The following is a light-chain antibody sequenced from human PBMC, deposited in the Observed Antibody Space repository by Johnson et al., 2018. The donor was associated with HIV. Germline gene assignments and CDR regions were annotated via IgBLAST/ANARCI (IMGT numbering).Light chain of an antibody. Sequence: QAVLTQPPSVSAAPGQKVTISCSGNVSNIESYFVSWYQQLPGAAPRLLIYEDYKRPSGIPDRFSGSKSGASATLGITGLQTGDEADYYCGTWDSSLDAYVFGTGTKVAVL. CDR2: EDY. CDR1: VSNIESYF. J-gene: IGLJ1*01. V-gene: IGLV1-51*02. CDR3: GTWDSSLDAYV.